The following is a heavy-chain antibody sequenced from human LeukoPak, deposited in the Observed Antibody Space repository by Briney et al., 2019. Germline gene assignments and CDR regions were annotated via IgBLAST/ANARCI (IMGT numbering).Heavy chain of an antibody. Sequence: GGSLRLSYAASGFTFSSYSMNWVRQALGKGLEWVSSISSSSSTIYYADSVKGRFTISGDNAKYSLYLQMNSLRAEDTAVYYCARALQTYYYDSSGYLNWFDPWGQGTLVTVSS. D-gene: IGHD3-22*01. V-gene: IGHV3-48*01. CDR1: GFTFSSYS. CDR3: ARALQTYYYDSSGYLNWFDP. J-gene: IGHJ5*02. CDR2: ISSSSSTI.